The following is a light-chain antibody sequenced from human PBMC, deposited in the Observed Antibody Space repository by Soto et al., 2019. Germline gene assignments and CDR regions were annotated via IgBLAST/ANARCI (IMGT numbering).Light chain of an antibody. CDR1: QSISSY. CDR3: QQYGSSPLT. Sequence: DIQMTQSPSSLSASVGDRVTITCRASQSISSYLNWYQQKPGKAPKLLIYAAYSLHSGVTSRFSGSGSVTVFTLTISRLEPEDFEVYYCQQYGSSPLTFGGGTRVEVK. CDR2: AAY. V-gene: IGKV1-39*01. J-gene: IGKJ4*01.